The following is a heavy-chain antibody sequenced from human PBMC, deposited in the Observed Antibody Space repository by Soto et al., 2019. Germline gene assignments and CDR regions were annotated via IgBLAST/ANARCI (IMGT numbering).Heavy chain of an antibody. CDR3: AREGSYYFDNRLDY. V-gene: IGHV1-46*01. CDR2: INPTGGST. D-gene: IGHD3-22*01. J-gene: IGHJ4*02. Sequence: QVQLVQSGAEVRKPGASVKVSCKAAGYTFTNQYIHWVRQAPGQGLEWMGIINPTGGSTTYAQKFQGRSSMTGDKSTSTVYMDLSSLRSEDTAVYYCAREGSYYFDNRLDYWGQGTLVTVSS. CDR1: GYTFTNQY.